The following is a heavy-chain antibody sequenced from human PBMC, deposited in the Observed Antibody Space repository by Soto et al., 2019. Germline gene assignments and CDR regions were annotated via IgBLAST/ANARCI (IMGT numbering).Heavy chain of an antibody. CDR1: GFTFSSYA. V-gene: IGHV3-23*01. Sequence: GGSLRLSCAASGFTFSSYAMSWVRQAPGKGLEWVSAISGSGGSTYYADSVKGRFTISRDNSKNTLYLQMNSLRAEDTAVYYCAKGGYDILTGYYEGNWFDPWGQGT. CDR3: AKGGYDILTGYYEGNWFDP. CDR2: ISGSGGST. J-gene: IGHJ5*02. D-gene: IGHD3-9*01.